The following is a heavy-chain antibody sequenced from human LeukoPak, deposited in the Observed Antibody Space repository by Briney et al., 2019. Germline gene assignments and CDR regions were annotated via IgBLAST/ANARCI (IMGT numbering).Heavy chain of an antibody. Sequence: ASVTVSFTASGYTFTIYGISWVRQAPGQGLEWMGWISAYNGNTNYAQKLQGRVTMTTDTSTSTAYMELRSLRSDDTAVYYCARDHRVFYDSSGDPFDYWGQGTLVTVSS. CDR2: ISAYNGNT. CDR1: GYTFTIYG. J-gene: IGHJ4*02. V-gene: IGHV1-18*01. CDR3: ARDHRVFYDSSGDPFDY. D-gene: IGHD3-22*01.